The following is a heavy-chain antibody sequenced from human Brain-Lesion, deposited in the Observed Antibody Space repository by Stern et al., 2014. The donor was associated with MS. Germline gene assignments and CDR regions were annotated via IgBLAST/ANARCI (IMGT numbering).Heavy chain of an antibody. CDR2: FDPVVGET. D-gene: IGHD4-23*01. CDR3: ATLSPGAGGNYYRHFDY. Sequence: QDQLVQSGAEVKKPGASVKVSCKASGYTLTELSMHWVRQAPRKGLEWMGGFDPVVGETIYAQKFQGRVPMTEDTSTDTAYMELSSLRSEDTAVYYCATLSPGAGGNYYRHFDYWGQGTLVTVSS. J-gene: IGHJ4*02. V-gene: IGHV1-24*01. CDR1: GYTLTELS.